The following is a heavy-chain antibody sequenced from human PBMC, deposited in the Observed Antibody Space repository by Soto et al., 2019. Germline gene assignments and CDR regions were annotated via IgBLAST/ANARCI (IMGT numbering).Heavy chain of an antibody. CDR2: IKQDGSEK. J-gene: IGHJ3*02. Sequence: GGSLRLSCAASGFTFSSYWMSCVRQAPGKGLEWVANIKQDGSEKYYVDSVKGRFTISRDNAKNSLYLQMNSLRAEDTAVYYCARDWGVVVAATDAFDIWGQGTMVTVSS. D-gene: IGHD2-15*01. V-gene: IGHV3-7*03. CDR1: GFTFSSYW. CDR3: ARDWGVVVAATDAFDI.